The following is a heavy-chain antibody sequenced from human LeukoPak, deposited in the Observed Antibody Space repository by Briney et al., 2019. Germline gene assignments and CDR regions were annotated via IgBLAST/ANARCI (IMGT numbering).Heavy chain of an antibody. J-gene: IGHJ4*02. CDR3: ARQSSSSSPLGY. CDR1: GYTFTNYW. Sequence: GESLKISCKGSGYTFTNYWIAWVRQLPGKGLEWMGNIYPGDSDTRSSPSFQGQVTISADKSISTAYLQWSSLKASDTAMYYCARQSSSSSPLGYWGQGTLVTVSS. V-gene: IGHV5-51*01. D-gene: IGHD6-6*01. CDR2: IYPGDSDT.